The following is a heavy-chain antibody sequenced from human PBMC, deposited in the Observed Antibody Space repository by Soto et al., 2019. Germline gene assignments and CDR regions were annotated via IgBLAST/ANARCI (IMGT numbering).Heavy chain of an antibody. V-gene: IGHV1-69*13. D-gene: IGHD3-10*01. CDR2: IIPIFGTA. J-gene: IGHJ6*02. CDR3: ARDSANMVRGAPASGAYRPNFCYFYGMDV. CDR1: GGTFSSYA. Sequence: SVQVSCKASGGTFSSYAISWVRQAPGQGLEWMGGIIPIFGTANSAQKFQGRVTITADESTSTAYTELSSRRSDHTAVYYCARDSANMVRGAPASGAYRPNFCYFYGMDVWGQGTTVTVSS.